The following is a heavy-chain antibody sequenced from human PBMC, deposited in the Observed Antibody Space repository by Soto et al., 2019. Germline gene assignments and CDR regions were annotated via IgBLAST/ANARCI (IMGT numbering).Heavy chain of an antibody. CDR1: GYSISSGYY. Sequence: SETLSLTCAVSGYSISSGYYWGWIRQPPGKGLEWIGSIYHSGSTYYNPSLKSRVTISVDTSKNQFSLKLSSVTAADTAVYYCARGGHCSSTSCQVYYYYYGMDVWGQGTTVTVSS. D-gene: IGHD2-2*01. J-gene: IGHJ6*02. V-gene: IGHV4-38-2*01. CDR3: ARGGHCSSTSCQVYYYYYGMDV. CDR2: IYHSGST.